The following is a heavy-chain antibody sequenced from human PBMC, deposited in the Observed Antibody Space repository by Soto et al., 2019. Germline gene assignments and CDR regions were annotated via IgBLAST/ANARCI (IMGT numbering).Heavy chain of an antibody. CDR3: ARTGRDTAVATTGEYFQH. Sequence: PSQTLSLTCAISGDSVSTNSATWDWIRQSPSRGLEWLGRTYYRSKWYNDYAVSVKGRITINPDTSKSQFSLQLNSVTPEDTAVYYCARTGRDTAVATTGEYFQHWGQGTLVTVSS. CDR2: TYYRSKWYN. D-gene: IGHD5-18*01. V-gene: IGHV6-1*01. CDR1: GDSVSTNSAT. J-gene: IGHJ1*01.